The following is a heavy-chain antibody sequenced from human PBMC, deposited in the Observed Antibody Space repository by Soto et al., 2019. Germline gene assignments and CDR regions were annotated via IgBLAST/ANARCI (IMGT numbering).Heavy chain of an antibody. CDR1: GFTFSYYW. J-gene: IGHJ3*01. D-gene: IGHD1-26*01. V-gene: IGHV3-74*01. Sequence: EVQLVESGGGLVRPGGSLRLSCAASGFTFSYYWMHWVRQAPGKGLVWVSRIHSDGSSTTYADFVKGRFITSRDNARNTVDWQMNSVRVEDTAVYYCARGDRGAFDLWGQGTVVTVSS. CDR2: IHSDGSST. CDR3: ARGDRGAFDL.